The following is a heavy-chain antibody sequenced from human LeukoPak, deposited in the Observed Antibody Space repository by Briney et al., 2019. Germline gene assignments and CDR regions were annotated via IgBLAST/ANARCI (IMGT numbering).Heavy chain of an antibody. J-gene: IGHJ4*02. D-gene: IGHD3-22*01. CDR3: AKIDTMIVVVINYFDY. V-gene: IGHV3-23*01. Sequence: GGSLRLSCAASGFTFSSYAMSWVRQAPGKGLEWVSAISGSGGSTYHADSVKGRFTISRDNSKNTLYLQMNSLRAEDTAVYYCAKIDTMIVVVINYFDYWGQGTLVTVSS. CDR1: GFTFSSYA. CDR2: ISGSGGST.